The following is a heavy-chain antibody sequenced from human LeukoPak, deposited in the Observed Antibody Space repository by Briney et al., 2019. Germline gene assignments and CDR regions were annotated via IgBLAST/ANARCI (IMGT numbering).Heavy chain of an antibody. J-gene: IGHJ3*02. CDR2: IYYSGST. D-gene: IGHD6-13*01. V-gene: IGHV4-39*01. CDR1: GGSISSSSYY. Sequence: PSETLSLTCTVSGGSISSSSYYWGWIRQPPGKGLEWIGSIYYSGSTYYNPSLKSRVTISVDTSTNQFSLKLSSVTASDTAVYYCARHVTLAAAGDDAVDICGQGTMVTVSS. CDR3: ARHVTLAAAGDDAVDI.